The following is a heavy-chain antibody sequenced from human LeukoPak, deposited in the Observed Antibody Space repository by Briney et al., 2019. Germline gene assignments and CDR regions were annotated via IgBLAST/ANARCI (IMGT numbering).Heavy chain of an antibody. CDR3: ARYSGSRNTVDY. J-gene: IGHJ4*02. Sequence: PGGSLRLSCAASGFTFSSYWMYWVRQAPGKGLVWVSRINSDGSSTSYADSVKGRFTISRDNAKNTLYLQMNSLGAEDTAVYYCARYSGSRNTVDYWGQGTLVTVSS. CDR2: INSDGSST. D-gene: IGHD1-26*01. CDR1: GFTFSSYW. V-gene: IGHV3-74*01.